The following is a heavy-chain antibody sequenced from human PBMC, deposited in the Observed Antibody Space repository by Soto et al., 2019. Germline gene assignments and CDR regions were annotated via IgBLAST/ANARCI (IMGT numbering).Heavy chain of an antibody. CDR2: ISAYNGNT. V-gene: IGHV1-18*01. D-gene: IGHD3-10*01. J-gene: IGHJ5*02. Sequence: ASVKVSCKASGYTFTSYGISWVRQAPGQGLEWMGWISAYNGNTNYAQKLQGRVTMTTDTSTSTAYMELRSLRSDDTAVYYCARASPYYYGSGSYYTTNWFDPWGQGTLVTVSS. CDR3: ARASPYYYGSGSYYTTNWFDP. CDR1: GYTFTSYG.